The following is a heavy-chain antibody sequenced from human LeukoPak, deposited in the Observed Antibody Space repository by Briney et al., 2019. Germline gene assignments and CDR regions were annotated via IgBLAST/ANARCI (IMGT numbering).Heavy chain of an antibody. CDR1: GYTFTNFW. CDR3: ARHKFDYYDDSGGLFDY. D-gene: IGHD3-22*01. CDR2: ISPHDSTT. V-gene: IGHV5-51*01. J-gene: IGHJ4*02. Sequence: GESLKISCKGSGYTFTNFWIGWVRQMPGEGLEWMGTISPHDSTTRYSPSLQGQVTISADKSISTAYLQWSSLKASDTAMYYCARHKFDYYDDSGGLFDYWGQGTLVAVSS.